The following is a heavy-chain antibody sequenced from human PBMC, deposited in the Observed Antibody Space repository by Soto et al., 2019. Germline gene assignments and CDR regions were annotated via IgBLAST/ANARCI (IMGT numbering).Heavy chain of an antibody. D-gene: IGHD3-22*01. CDR1: GYTFTSYG. CDR3: ARDSVTYYYDSSGPPPEDY. J-gene: IGHJ4*02. Sequence: ASVKVSCKASGYTFTSYGISWVRQAPGQGLEGMGWISAYNGNTNYAQKLQGRVTMTTDTSTSTAYMELRSLRSDDTAVYYCARDSVTYYYDSSGPPPEDYWGQGTLVTVSS. V-gene: IGHV1-18*01. CDR2: ISAYNGNT.